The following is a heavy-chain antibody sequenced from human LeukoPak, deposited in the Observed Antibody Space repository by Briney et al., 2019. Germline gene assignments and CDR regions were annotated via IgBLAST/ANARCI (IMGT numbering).Heavy chain of an antibody. V-gene: IGHV3-53*01. CDR1: GFTVSDNY. D-gene: IGHD3-22*01. Sequence: GGSLRLSCTVSGFTVSDNYMTWVRQAPGKGLEWVSVIYGGGGTYYADSVKGRFTISRDNSKNTLYLQMNSLRAEDTAVYYCARGHSSGHDAYEIWGQGTMVTVSS. CDR3: ARGHSSGHDAYEI. J-gene: IGHJ3*02. CDR2: IYGGGGT.